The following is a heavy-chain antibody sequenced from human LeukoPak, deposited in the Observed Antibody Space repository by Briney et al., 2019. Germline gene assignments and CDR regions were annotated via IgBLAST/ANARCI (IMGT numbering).Heavy chain of an antibody. Sequence: ASVKVSCKASGYTFTGYYMHWVRQAPGQGLEWMGWINPNSGGTNYAQKFQGRVTMTRDTSISTAYMELSRLRSDDTAVYYCARDRAYYDSSGYSYYFDYWGQGTLVTVSS. CDR3: ARDRAYYDSSGYSYYFDY. D-gene: IGHD3-22*01. CDR1: GYTFTGYY. V-gene: IGHV1-2*02. J-gene: IGHJ4*02. CDR2: INPNSGGT.